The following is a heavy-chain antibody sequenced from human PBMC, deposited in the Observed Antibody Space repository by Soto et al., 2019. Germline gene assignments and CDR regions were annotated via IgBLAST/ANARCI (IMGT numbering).Heavy chain of an antibody. V-gene: IGHV1-8*01. CDR2: MNPNSGKP. CDR3: ARDASRWYELHY. D-gene: IGHD6-19*01. J-gene: IGHJ4*02. Sequence: QVQLVQSGAEVKKPGASVKVSCKASGYTFTTYDINWVRQATGQGLEWMGWMNPNSGKPGYAQKSHGRVTLTRNTSIITAYMELSSLRYEDTAVYYCARDASRWYELHYWGQGILVTVSS. CDR1: GYTFTTYD.